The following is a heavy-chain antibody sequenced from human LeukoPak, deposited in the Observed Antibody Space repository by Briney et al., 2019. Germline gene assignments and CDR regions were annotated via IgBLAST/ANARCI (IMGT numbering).Heavy chain of an antibody. CDR2: LYTGGTT. Sequence: GGSLRLSCAASGFTVSSNYMSWVRQGPGKGLEWVSILYTGGTTYYADSVKGRFSFSRDNSKNTLYLQMNSLRAEDTAVYYCARLGFGELFPAWYFDLWGRGTRVTVSS. D-gene: IGHD3-10*01. CDR1: GFTVSSNY. CDR3: ARLGFGELFPAWYFDL. J-gene: IGHJ2*01. V-gene: IGHV3-66*01.